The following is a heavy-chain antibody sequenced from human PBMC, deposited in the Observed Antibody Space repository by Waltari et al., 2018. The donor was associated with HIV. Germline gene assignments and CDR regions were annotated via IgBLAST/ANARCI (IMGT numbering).Heavy chain of an antibody. Sequence: QVQLQQWGAGLLKPSETLSLTCAVYGAPFDGYYWSWIRQPPGKRLEWMGEINHRRNTNYNPSLKSRLTMSVDASKNQVSLNLNSVTAADTGVYYCARRALWLRPVYYFDYWGQGALVTVSS. J-gene: IGHJ4*02. D-gene: IGHD5-12*01. V-gene: IGHV4-34*01. CDR2: INHRRNT. CDR3: ARRALWLRPVYYFDY. CDR1: GAPFDGYY.